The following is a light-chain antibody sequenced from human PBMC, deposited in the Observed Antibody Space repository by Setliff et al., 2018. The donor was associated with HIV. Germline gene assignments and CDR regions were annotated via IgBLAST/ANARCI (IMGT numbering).Light chain of an antibody. Sequence: QSVLTQPRSVSGSPGQSVTISCTGTSSDVGGYKHVSWSQQHPGKAPKLIIYDVTKRPSGVPDRFPGSKSGNTASLTISGLQAEDETDYYCCSYAGSYTWGFGGGTQLTVL. CDR1: SSDVGGYKH. CDR3: CSYAGSYTWG. V-gene: IGLV2-11*01. CDR2: DVT. J-gene: IGLJ3*02.